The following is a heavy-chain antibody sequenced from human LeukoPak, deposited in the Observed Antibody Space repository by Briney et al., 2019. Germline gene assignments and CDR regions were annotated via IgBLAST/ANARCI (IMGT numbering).Heavy chain of an antibody. CDR2: IYYSGST. D-gene: IGHD3-10*01. CDR3: AREGLVRGVIPN. J-gene: IGHJ4*02. CDR1: GGSISSYY. V-gene: IGHV4-59*12. Sequence: PSETLSLTCTVSGGSISSYYWSWIRQPPGKGLEWIGYIYYSGSTNYNPSLKSRVTISVDTSKNQFSLKLSSVTAADTAVYYCAREGLVRGVIPNWGQGTLVTVSS.